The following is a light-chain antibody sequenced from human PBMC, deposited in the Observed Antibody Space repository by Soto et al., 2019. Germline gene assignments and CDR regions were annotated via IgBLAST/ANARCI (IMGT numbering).Light chain of an antibody. CDR3: QVSGSDSDLRGVV. V-gene: IGLV3-21*02. CDR2: DDS. Sequence: SSVLTQPPSVSVAPGQTATISCGGTKIESKSVHWYQQKPDQAPMLVVFDDSDRPTGIPERFSGSNSGNTAALTISRGEAGDEDDYFCQVSGSDSDLRGVVFGGGTKLTVL. CDR1: KIESKS. J-gene: IGLJ3*02.